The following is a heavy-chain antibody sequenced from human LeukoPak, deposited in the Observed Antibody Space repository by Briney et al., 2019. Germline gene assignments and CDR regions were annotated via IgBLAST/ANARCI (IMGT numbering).Heavy chain of an antibody. CDR2: IYYSGST. D-gene: IGHD1-1*01. Sequence: SETLSLTCTVSGGSISNSYWSWVRQPPGKGLEWIGYIYYSGSTNYNPSLKSRVTISVDTSKNQFSLKLSSVTAADTAVYYCARLRDLYNIFDYWGQGTLVTVSS. V-gene: IGHV4-59*12. CDR3: ARLRDLYNIFDY. J-gene: IGHJ4*02. CDR1: GGSISNSY.